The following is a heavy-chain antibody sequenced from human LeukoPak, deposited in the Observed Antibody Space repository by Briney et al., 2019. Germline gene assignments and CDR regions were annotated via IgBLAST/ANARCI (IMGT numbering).Heavy chain of an antibody. V-gene: IGHV5-51*01. CDR1: GYNFANYW. CDR3: ASAPSMVRGDPPYYFDY. D-gene: IGHD3-10*01. J-gene: IGHJ4*02. Sequence: GESLKISCKGSGYNFANYWIGWVRQMPGKGLEWMGIIYPGDSDTRYSPSFQGQVTISADKSISTAYLQWSSLKASDTAMYYCASAPSMVRGDPPYYFDYWGQGTLVTVSS. CDR2: IYPGDSDT.